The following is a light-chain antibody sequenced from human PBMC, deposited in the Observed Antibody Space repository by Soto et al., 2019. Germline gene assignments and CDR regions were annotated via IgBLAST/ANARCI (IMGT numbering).Light chain of an antibody. CDR1: SSDVGGYNY. J-gene: IGLJ2*01. CDR3: SSYAGINHFVL. CDR2: EVS. V-gene: IGLV2-8*01. Sequence: QSVLTQPPSASGSPGQSVTISCTGTSSDVGGYNYVSWYQQHPGKAPKLMIYEVSKRPSGVPDRFSGSKSGNTASLTVSGLQAEDEADYYCSSYAGINHFVLFGGGTKVTVL.